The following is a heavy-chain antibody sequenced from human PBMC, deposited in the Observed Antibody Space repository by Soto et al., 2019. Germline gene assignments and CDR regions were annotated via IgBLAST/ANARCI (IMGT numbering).Heavy chain of an antibody. CDR2: IKSKTDGGTT. D-gene: IGHD3-16*02. CDR1: GFTFSNAW. V-gene: IGHV3-15*01. J-gene: IGHJ4*02. Sequence: GGSLRLSCAASGFTFSNAWMSWVRQAPGKGLEWVVRIKSKTDGGTTDYAAPVKGRFTISRDDSKNTLYLQMNSLKTEDTAVYYCTTDPHLGELSFSWGQGTLVTVSS. CDR3: TTDPHLGELSFS.